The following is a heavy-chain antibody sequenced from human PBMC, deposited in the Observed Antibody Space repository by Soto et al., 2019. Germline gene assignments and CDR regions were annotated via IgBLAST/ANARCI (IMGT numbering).Heavy chain of an antibody. D-gene: IGHD5-12*01. V-gene: IGHV3-23*01. CDR3: AKDTPQVVRGYGDP. CDR1: GFTFSSYA. CDR2: ISGSGGST. Sequence: EVQLLESGGGLVQPGGSLRLSCAASGFTFSSYAMSWVRQAPGEGLEWVAAISGSGGSTYYADSVKGGFTISRDNTKNTLYLKMNSLRAEDTAVYYCAKDTPQVVRGYGDPWGQGPLVTVSS. J-gene: IGHJ5*02.